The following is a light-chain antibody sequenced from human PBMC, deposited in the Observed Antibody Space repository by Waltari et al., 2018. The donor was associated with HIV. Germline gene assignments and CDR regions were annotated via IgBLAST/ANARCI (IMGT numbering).Light chain of an antibody. CDR2: GAS. Sequence: EIVLTPSPATLSVSPGERATLSCRACQSVSSNLAWHQQKPGQAPRLLIYGASTRSTGIPASFRGSGSGTEFTLTISSLQSEDFAVYYCQQYNNLPRTFGQGTKLEIK. CDR1: QSVSSN. CDR3: QQYNNLPRT. J-gene: IGKJ2*01. V-gene: IGKV3-15*01.